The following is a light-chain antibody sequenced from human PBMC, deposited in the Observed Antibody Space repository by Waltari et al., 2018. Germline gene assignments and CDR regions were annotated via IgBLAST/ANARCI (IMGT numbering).Light chain of an antibody. CDR1: ESVFNY. Sequence: EIVLTQSPVTLSLSAGERATLSCRASESVFNYLAWYQQKPGQAPRLLIYDTSKRATGIPARFGGSGYGTDFTLTITNLEAEDFALYYCQQGSILPLTFGGGTKVEIK. V-gene: IGKV3-11*01. J-gene: IGKJ4*01. CDR3: QQGSILPLT. CDR2: DTS.